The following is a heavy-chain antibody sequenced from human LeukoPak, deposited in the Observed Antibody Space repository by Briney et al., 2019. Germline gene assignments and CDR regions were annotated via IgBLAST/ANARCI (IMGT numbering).Heavy chain of an antibody. CDR2: IWYDGSTK. CDR1: GFTFSSYG. Sequence: PGRSLRLSCAASGFTFSSYGMHWVRQAPGKGLEWVAVIWYDGSTKYYADSVKGRFTISRDNSKNTLYLQMNSLRTEDTAVYYCAREGGGYSYGTFDYWGQGNLVTVSS. CDR3: AREGGGYSYGTFDY. V-gene: IGHV3-33*01. D-gene: IGHD5-18*01. J-gene: IGHJ4*02.